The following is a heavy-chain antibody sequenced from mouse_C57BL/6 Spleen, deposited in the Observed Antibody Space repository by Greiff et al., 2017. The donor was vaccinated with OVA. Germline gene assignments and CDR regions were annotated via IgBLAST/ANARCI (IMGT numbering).Heavy chain of an antibody. CDR2: INPNNGGT. J-gene: IGHJ4*01. CDR3: ARCPTFYGSSSYPMDY. CDR1: GYTFTDYY. Sequence: EVQLKESGPELVKPGASVKISCKASGYTFTDYYMNWVKQSHGKSLEWIGDINPNNGGTSYNQKFKGKATLTVDKSSSTAYMELRSLTSEDSAVYYCARCPTFYGSSSYPMDYWGQGTSVTVSS. V-gene: IGHV1-26*01. D-gene: IGHD1-1*01.